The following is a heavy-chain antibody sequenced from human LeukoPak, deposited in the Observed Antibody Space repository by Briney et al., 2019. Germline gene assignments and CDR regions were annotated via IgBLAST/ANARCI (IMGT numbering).Heavy chain of an antibody. CDR2: IYYSGST. D-gene: IGHD3-22*01. J-gene: IGHJ4*02. V-gene: IGHV4-30-4*08. CDR1: GGSISSSSYY. Sequence: SETLSLTCTVSGGSISSSSYYWGWIRQPPGKGLEWIGYIYYSGSTYYNPSLKSRVTISVDTSKNQFSLKLSSVTAADTAVYYCARFATYYYDSSGYGDWGQGTLVTVSS. CDR3: ARFATYYYDSSGYGD.